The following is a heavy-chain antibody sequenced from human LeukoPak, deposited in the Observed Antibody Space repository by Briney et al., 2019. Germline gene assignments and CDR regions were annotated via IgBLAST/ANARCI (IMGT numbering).Heavy chain of an antibody. D-gene: IGHD3-3*01. CDR3: ARDFNPSEYDFARGDY. Sequence: PGGSLRLSCAASGFTFSSYSMNWVRQAPGKGLEWVSYISSSSSTIYYADSVKGRFTISRDNAKNSLYLQMNSLRAEDTAVYYCARDFNPSEYDFARGDYWGQGTLVTVSS. CDR2: ISSSSSTI. V-gene: IGHV3-48*04. J-gene: IGHJ4*02. CDR1: GFTFSSYS.